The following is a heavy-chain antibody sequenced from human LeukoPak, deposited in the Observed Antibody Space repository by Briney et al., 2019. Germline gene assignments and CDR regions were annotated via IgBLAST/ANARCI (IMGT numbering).Heavy chain of an antibody. J-gene: IGHJ4*01. V-gene: IGHV3-23*01. D-gene: IGHD6-19*01. CDR1: GFTFSSFA. CDR2: IGGDSST. Sequence: GGSLRLSCEASGFTFSSFALSWVRQAPGKGLEWFAAIGGDSSTYYTGSVRGRFTISRDNSKNTVYLQMSSLRVEDTAVYYCAKKGSYSSGWYGGHYFDSWGQGTLVTVSS. CDR3: AKKGSYSSGWYGGHYFDS.